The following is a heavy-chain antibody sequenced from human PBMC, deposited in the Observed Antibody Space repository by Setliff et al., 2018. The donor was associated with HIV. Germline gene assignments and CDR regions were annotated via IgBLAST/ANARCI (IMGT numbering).Heavy chain of an antibody. CDR2: IYHTVST. D-gene: IGHD3-3*01. J-gene: IGHJ4*02. CDR1: GGSINSTSYY. V-gene: IGHV4-39*01. Sequence: SETLSLTCTVSGGSINSTSYYWGWIRQPPGNGLEWIGSIYHTVSTYYKPSLKSRVTISVDPSKNRFSLRLSSVAAGDTAVYYCSRSIVPVASGYYYFEYWGQGTLVTVSS. CDR3: SRSIVPVASGYYYFEY.